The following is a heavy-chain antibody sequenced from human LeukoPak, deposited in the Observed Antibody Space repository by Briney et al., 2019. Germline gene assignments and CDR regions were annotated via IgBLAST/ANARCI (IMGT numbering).Heavy chain of an antibody. CDR3: ARVAYFGGSSFVPFDY. CDR2: INPNSGGT. D-gene: IGHD1-26*01. J-gene: IGHJ4*02. Sequence: ASVKVSCKASGYTFTGYYMHWVRQAPGQGLEWMGWINPNSGGTNYAQKFQGGVTMTRDTSISTAYMELSRLRSDDTAVYYCARVAYFGGSSFVPFDYWGQETLVTVSS. V-gene: IGHV1-2*02. CDR1: GYTFTGYY.